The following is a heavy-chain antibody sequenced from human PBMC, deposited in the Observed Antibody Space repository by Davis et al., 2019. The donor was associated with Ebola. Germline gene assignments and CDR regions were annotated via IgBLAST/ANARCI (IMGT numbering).Heavy chain of an antibody. V-gene: IGHV3-23*01. CDR3: ARWVKSIAVADNDAFDI. D-gene: IGHD6-19*01. J-gene: IGHJ3*02. Sequence: GESLKISCAASGFTFSSYAMSWVRQAPGKGLEWVSAISGSGGSTYYADSVKGRFTISRDNSKNTLYLQMNSLRAEDTAVYYCARWVKSIAVADNDAFDIWGQGTMVTVSS. CDR2: ISGSGGST. CDR1: GFTFSSYA.